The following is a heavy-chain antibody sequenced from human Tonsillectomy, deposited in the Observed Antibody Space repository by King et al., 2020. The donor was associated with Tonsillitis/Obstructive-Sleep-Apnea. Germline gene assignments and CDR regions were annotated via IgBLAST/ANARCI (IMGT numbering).Heavy chain of an antibody. D-gene: IGHD3-10*01. CDR1: GFTFNKYA. J-gene: IGHJ4*02. CDR2: VSYDGSNT. V-gene: IGHV3-30*03. Sequence: VQLVESGGGVVQPGGSLRLSCVASGFTFNKYAMHWVRQAPGKGLEGVAVVSYDGSNTYVVDSVTGRFTISRDNSQNTVYLQMNRLRGDDTAVYYCARLYLWGQGTPVTVPS. CDR3: ARLYL.